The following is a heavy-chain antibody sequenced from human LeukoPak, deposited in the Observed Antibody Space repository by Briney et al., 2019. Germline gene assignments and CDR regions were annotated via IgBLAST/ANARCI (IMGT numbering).Heavy chain of an antibody. J-gene: IGHJ5*02. V-gene: IGHV4-59*12. CDR2: IYYSGST. Sequence: SETLSLTCTVSGGSISSYYWSWIRQPPGKGLVWIGNIYYSGSTNYNPSLKSRVTISVDSSKNQFSLKLSSVTAADTAVYYCAGQIAMVRGVLNWFDPWGQGTLVTVSS. D-gene: IGHD3-10*01. CDR1: GGSISSYY. CDR3: AGQIAMVRGVLNWFDP.